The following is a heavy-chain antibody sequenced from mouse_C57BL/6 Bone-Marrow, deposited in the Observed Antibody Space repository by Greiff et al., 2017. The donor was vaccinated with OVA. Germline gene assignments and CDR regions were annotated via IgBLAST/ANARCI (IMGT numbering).Heavy chain of an antibody. Sequence: VQGVESGPELVKPGASVKISCKASGYAFSSSWMNWVKQRPGKGLEWIGRIYPGDGDTNYNGKFKGKATLTADKSSSTAYMQLSSLTSEDSAVYFCARFGNYGFAYWGQGTLVTVSA. D-gene: IGHD2-1*01. V-gene: IGHV1-82*01. J-gene: IGHJ3*01. CDR2: IYPGDGDT. CDR1: GYAFSSSW. CDR3: ARFGNYGFAY.